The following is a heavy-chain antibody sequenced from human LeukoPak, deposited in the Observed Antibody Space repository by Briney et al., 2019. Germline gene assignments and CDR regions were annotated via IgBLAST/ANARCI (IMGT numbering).Heavy chain of an antibody. CDR2: ISAYNGNT. CDR3: ARVSGYDYHYYYYGMDV. J-gene: IGHJ6*02. V-gene: IGHV1-18*01. D-gene: IGHD5-12*01. Sequence: ASVKVSCKASGYTFTSYGISWVRQAPGQGLEWMGWISAYNGNTNYAQKLQGRVTMTTDTSTSTAYMELRSLRSDDTAVYYCARVSGYDYHYYYYGMDVWGQGTTVTAPS. CDR1: GYTFTSYG.